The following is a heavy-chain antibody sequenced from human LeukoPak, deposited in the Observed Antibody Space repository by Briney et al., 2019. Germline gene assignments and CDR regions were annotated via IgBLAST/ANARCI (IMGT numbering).Heavy chain of an antibody. CDR1: GYSFATSG. CDR2: ISPYNGIT. CDR3: ARMGIAARRFGDAFDI. D-gene: IGHD6-6*01. Sequence: ASVKVSCKASGYSFATSGLCWVRQAPGQGLEWMGWISPYNGITNYAQMFQGRVTMTTDTSTSTVYMELRSLRSDDTAVYYCARMGIAARRFGDAFDIWGQGTMVTVSS. J-gene: IGHJ3*02. V-gene: IGHV1-18*01.